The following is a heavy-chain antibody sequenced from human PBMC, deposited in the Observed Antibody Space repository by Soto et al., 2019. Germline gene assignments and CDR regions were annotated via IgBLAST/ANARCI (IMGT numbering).Heavy chain of an antibody. J-gene: IGHJ6*02. V-gene: IGHV5-10-1*01. D-gene: IGHD3-3*01. CDR1: GYSSNSYW. Sequence: PGESLKISCKGSGYSSNSYWINWVRQMPGKGLEWMGRIDPSDSHITYSPSFRGHVTISADKSISTAYLQWSSLKASDTAMYYCASHNTNYDYYAIDVWGQGTTVT. CDR2: IDPSDSHI. CDR3: ASHNTNYDYYAIDV.